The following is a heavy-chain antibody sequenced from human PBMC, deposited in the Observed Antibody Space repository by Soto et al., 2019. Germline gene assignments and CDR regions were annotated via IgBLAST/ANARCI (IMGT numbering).Heavy chain of an antibody. CDR2: IIPIFGTA. CDR1: GGTFSSYA. Sequence: QVQLVQSGAEVKKPGSSVKVSCKASGGTFSSYAISWVRQAPGQGLEWMGGIIPIFGTANYAQKFQGRVTITADESTSRAYMELSSLKSEDTAVYYCASGAYCGGDCPLSSYSYYYGMDVWGQGTTVTVSS. D-gene: IGHD2-21*02. V-gene: IGHV1-69*01. J-gene: IGHJ6*02. CDR3: ASGAYCGGDCPLSSYSYYYGMDV.